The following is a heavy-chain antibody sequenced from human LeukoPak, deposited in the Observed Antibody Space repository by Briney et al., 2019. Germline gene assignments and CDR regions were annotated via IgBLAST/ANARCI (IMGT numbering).Heavy chain of an antibody. Sequence: SETLSLTCSVSGYSIRNGYHWGWIRQPPGKGLEWIGAIHRSGSTYYNPSLRSRVTISIDTSRNQFSLKLSSVTAADTAVFYCARVNWINDYWGQGTLVTVSS. CDR1: GYSIRNGYH. V-gene: IGHV4-38-2*02. J-gene: IGHJ4*02. CDR2: IHRSGST. D-gene: IGHD1-20*01. CDR3: ARVNWINDY.